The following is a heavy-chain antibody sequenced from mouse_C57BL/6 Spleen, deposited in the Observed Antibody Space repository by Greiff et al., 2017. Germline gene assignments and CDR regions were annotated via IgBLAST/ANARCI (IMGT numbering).Heavy chain of an antibody. CDR2: IDPSDSYT. J-gene: IGHJ3*01. D-gene: IGHD2-4*01. V-gene: IGHV1-59*01. CDR1: GYTFTSYW. Sequence: QVQLQQPGAELVRPGTSVKLSCKASGYTFTSYWMHWVKQRPGQGLEWIGVIDPSDSYTNYNQKFKGKATLTVDTSSSTAYMQLSSLTSEDSAVYYGARGNDDDFAYWGQGTLVTVSA. CDR3: ARGNDDDFAY.